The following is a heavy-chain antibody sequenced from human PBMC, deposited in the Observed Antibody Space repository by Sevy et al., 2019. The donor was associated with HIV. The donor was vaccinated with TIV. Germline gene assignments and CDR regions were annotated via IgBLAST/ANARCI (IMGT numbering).Heavy chain of an antibody. CDR3: ARLNDYSSYVFDY. J-gene: IGHJ4*02. D-gene: IGHD4-4*01. V-gene: IGHV3-48*01. Sequence: GGSLRLSCAASGFTFSSYSMNWVRRAPGKGLEWVSYISSGSRTIHYADSVKGRFTISRDNAKNSLYLQMNSLRAEDTAVYYCARLNDYSSYVFDYWGQGTLVTVSS. CDR2: ISSGSRTI. CDR1: GFTFSSYS.